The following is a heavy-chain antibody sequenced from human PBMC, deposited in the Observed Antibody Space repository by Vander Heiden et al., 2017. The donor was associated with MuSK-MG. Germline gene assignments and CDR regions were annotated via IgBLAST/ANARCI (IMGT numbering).Heavy chain of an antibody. V-gene: IGHV3-23*01. Sequence: EVQLLESGGGLVQPGGSLRLSCAASGFTSSSYAMSWVRQAPGKGLEWVSAISGSGGSTYYADSVKGRFTISRDNSKNTLYLQMNSLRAEDTAVYYCAKDGVPYYYGSGSYYNGYYMDVWGKGTTVTVSS. D-gene: IGHD3-10*01. CDR2: ISGSGGST. J-gene: IGHJ6*03. CDR3: AKDGVPYYYGSGSYYNGYYMDV. CDR1: GFTSSSYA.